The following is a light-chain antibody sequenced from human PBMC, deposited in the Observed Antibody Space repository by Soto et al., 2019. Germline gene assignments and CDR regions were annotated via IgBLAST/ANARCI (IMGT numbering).Light chain of an antibody. J-gene: IGKJ1*01. CDR1: QSIISW. CDR3: QHYISYPWP. Sequence: DIQMTQSPSTLSACVGYRVTITCLASQSIISWLAWYQQKPGKAPKLLIYDASRLESGVPSRFSGSGSGTEFTLTISSLQPDDFETYYCQHYISYPWPVAQGMTVDIK. V-gene: IGKV1-5*01. CDR2: DAS.